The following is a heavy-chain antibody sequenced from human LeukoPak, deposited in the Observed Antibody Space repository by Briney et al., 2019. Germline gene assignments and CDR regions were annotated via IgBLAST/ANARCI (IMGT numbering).Heavy chain of an antibody. CDR3: ARDAGWGYYDL. CDR1: GFTLSNSW. D-gene: IGHD1-26*01. J-gene: IGHJ4*02. CDR2: IDKHGSGK. V-gene: IGHV3-7*01. Sequence: GGSLRLSCAGSGFTLSNSWMGWVRQAPGKGLEWVANIDKHGSGKYYADSVKGRLAISRDYAKNSVFLQMNSLRAEDTSVYYCARDAGWGYYDLWGQGTPVTVSS.